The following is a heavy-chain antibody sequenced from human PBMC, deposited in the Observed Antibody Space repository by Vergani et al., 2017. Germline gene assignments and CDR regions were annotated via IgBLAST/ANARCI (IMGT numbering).Heavy chain of an antibody. CDR2: IHRSRST. CDR1: GFRVTTYYM. J-gene: IGHJ4*02. CDR3: ASNPRLGGDVVDS. V-gene: IGHV4-4*01. Sequence: VELLESGGGLAQPGGSLRVSCSASGFRVTTYYMSWVRQAPGKGLQWIGEIHRSRSTNYNPSLRRRVTISLDKSKNQFSLKLTSVTAADTAVYFCASNPRLGGDVVDSWGQGTLVTVSP. D-gene: IGHD3-16*01.